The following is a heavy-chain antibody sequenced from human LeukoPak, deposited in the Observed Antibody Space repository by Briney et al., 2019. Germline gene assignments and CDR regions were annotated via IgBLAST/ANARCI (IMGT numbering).Heavy chain of an antibody. J-gene: IGHJ6*02. Sequence: ASVKVSCKASGYTFTSYGISWVRQAPGQGLEWMGWISAYNGNTNYAQKLQGRVTMTTDTSTSTAYMELRSLRSEDTAVYYCARHSSGYYTTYYYYGMDVWGQGTTVTVSS. CDR2: ISAYNGNT. D-gene: IGHD3-22*01. CDR3: ARHSSGYYTTYYYYGMDV. V-gene: IGHV1-18*01. CDR1: GYTFTSYG.